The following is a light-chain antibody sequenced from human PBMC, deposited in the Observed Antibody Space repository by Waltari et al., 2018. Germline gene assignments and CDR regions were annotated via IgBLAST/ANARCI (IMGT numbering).Light chain of an antibody. CDR2: SVS. V-gene: IGKV1-33*01. Sequence: DIQLTQTPSSLSASVGDRLTITCQASQDTGDSLNWFQHKPGAPPELLIYSVSRLDYSVPSRFTGSRSGTNYSFSITNLQPDDIATYFCQQYRSLPLTFGQGTK. CDR3: QQYRSLPLT. J-gene: IGKJ2*01. CDR1: QDTGDS.